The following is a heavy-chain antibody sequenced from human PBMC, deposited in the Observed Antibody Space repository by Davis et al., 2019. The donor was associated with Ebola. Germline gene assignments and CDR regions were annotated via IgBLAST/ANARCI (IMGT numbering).Heavy chain of an antibody. CDR1: GYTFTSYG. CDR3: ARVKHKGYCSSTSCYVLGFDY. V-gene: IGHV1-18*01. CDR2: ISAYNGNT. D-gene: IGHD2-2*01. J-gene: IGHJ4*02. Sequence: ASVKVSCKASGYTFTSYGISWVRQAPGQGLEWMGWISAYNGNTNYAQKLQGRVTMTTDTSTSTAYMELRSLRSDDTAVYYCARVKHKGYCSSTSCYVLGFDYWGQGTLVTVSS.